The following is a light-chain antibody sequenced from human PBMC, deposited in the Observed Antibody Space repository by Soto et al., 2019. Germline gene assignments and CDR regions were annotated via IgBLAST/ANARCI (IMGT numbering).Light chain of an antibody. CDR2: GAS. Sequence: AVQLTQSPSSLSASVGDRVTITCRASQGIRTALGWYQQSPGKAPKVLIVGASTLQSGVPSRFSVSGSGTDFTLTISSLQPEDSATYYCLQDFSYPRMFGQGTKVEIK. J-gene: IGKJ1*01. V-gene: IGKV1-6*01. CDR1: QGIRTA. CDR3: LQDFSYPRM.